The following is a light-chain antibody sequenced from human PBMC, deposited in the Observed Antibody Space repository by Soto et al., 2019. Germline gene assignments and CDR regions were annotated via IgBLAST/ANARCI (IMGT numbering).Light chain of an antibody. CDR2: GAS. Sequence: EIVMTQSPVTLSVSPGERATLSCRASQSVSNNLAWYQQKPGQAPRLLIYGASTRATGIPGRFSGSGSGTEFTLTINSLQSEDFAVYYCHQYNDWPPLTFGGGTKVEMK. V-gene: IGKV3-15*01. CDR1: QSVSNN. J-gene: IGKJ4*01. CDR3: HQYNDWPPLT.